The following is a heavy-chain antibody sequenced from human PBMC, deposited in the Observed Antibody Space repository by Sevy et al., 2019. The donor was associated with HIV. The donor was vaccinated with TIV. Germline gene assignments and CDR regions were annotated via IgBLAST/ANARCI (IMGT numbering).Heavy chain of an antibody. CDR1: GYNFRSYW. V-gene: IGHV5-51*01. CDR3: ARQRDYYDSSGYTISETDY. CDR2: IYPGDSAT. Sequence: GESLKISCTGSGYNFRSYWIGWVRQMPGKGLEWMGIIYPGDSATRYSPSFQGQVTSSADKSISTAYLQWSSLKASDTAMYYCARQRDYYDSSGYTISETDYWGQGTLVTVSS. J-gene: IGHJ4*02. D-gene: IGHD3-22*01.